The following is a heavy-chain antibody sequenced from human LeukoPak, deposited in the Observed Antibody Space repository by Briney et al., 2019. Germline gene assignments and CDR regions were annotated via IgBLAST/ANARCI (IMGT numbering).Heavy chain of an antibody. CDR2: ITNSGGTI. D-gene: IGHD3-16*01. Sequence: GGSLRLSCAASGFTFSTYAMSWVRQAPGKGLEWVSTITNSGGTIYYADSVKGRFTISRDNSKNTLYLQMNSLRAEDTAVYYCARGTDRFGIDYWGQGTLVTVSS. CDR3: ARGTDRFGIDY. CDR1: GFTFSTYA. J-gene: IGHJ4*02. V-gene: IGHV3-23*01.